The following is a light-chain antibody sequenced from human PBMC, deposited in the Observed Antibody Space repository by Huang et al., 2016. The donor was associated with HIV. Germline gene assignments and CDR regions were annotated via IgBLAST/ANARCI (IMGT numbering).Light chain of an antibody. V-gene: IGKV3-15*01. CDR3: QQYDNSPYT. Sequence: EIVMTQSPVTLSVSPGESATLSCRASQTVSTSLAWYQQKPGQAPRRLIYGASTRATGIPARFTGSGSVADFTLTISSLQSEDFAVYYCQQYDNSPYTFGQGTKLEIK. J-gene: IGKJ2*01. CDR2: GAS. CDR1: QTVSTS.